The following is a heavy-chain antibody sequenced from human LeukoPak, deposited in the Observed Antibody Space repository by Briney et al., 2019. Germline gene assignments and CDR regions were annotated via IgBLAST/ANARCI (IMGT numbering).Heavy chain of an antibody. V-gene: IGHV4-39*01. CDR2: IYYSGST. CDR3: ASIIAVAGPFDY. D-gene: IGHD6-19*01. CDR1: GGSISSSSYY. J-gene: IGHJ4*02. Sequence: PSETLSPTCTVSGGSISSSSYYWGWIRQPPGKGLEWIGSIYYSGSTYYNPSLKSRVTISVDTSKNQFSLKLSSVTAADTAVYYCASIIAVAGPFDYWGQGTLVTVSS.